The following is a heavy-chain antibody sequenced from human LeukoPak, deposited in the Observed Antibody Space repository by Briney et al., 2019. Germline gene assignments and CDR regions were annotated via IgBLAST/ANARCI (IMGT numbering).Heavy chain of an antibody. D-gene: IGHD3-22*01. CDR1: GGSISGYY. CDR3: ARIRDSSGYYLGAFDV. CDR2: IYTSGST. Sequence: PSETLSLTCTVSGGSISGYYWSWTRQPAGKGLEWIGRIYTSGSTSYNPSLKSRVTMSLDTSKNQFSLNLTSVTAADTAVYSCARIRDSSGYYLGAFDVWGQGTMVTVSS. V-gene: IGHV4-4*07. J-gene: IGHJ3*01.